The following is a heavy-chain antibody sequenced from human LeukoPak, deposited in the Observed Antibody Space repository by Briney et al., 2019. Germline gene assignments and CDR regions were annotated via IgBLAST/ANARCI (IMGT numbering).Heavy chain of an antibody. Sequence: GGSLRLSCAASGFTFRSSWMTWVRQAPGKGLERVANINQDGSEKYYVDSVKGRFTISRDNAKNSLYLQMNSLRPEDTAVYYCARERDYYDSSGYYTPYFDYWGQGNLVTVSS. CDR2: INQDGSEK. V-gene: IGHV3-7*01. CDR3: ARERDYYDSSGYYTPYFDY. J-gene: IGHJ4*02. D-gene: IGHD3-22*01. CDR1: GFTFRSSW.